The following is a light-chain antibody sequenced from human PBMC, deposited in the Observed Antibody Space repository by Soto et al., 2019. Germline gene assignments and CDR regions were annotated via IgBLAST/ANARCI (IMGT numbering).Light chain of an antibody. CDR2: WAS. Sequence: DIVMTQSPDSLALSLGERATINCKSSQSILHSSNNKICLAWYQQKPGQPPKLLIYWASTRESGVPDRFSGSGSGTDFTLTISSLQAEDVAVYYCQQYYSTPRTFGQGTKVDIK. CDR1: QSILHSSNNKIC. V-gene: IGKV4-1*01. CDR3: QQYYSTPRT. J-gene: IGKJ1*01.